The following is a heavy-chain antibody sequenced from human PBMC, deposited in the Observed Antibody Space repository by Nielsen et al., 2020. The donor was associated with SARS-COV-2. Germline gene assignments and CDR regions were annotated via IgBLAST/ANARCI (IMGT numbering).Heavy chain of an antibody. Sequence: SVKVSCKASGGTFTNYAFSWMRQAPGQGLEWMGRIIPILGMATYAQKFQGRVTITADKSTSTAFMEATSLISEDTAVYYCARSLAISSGWYYDYWGQGTLVTVSS. CDR2: IIPILGMA. CDR3: ARSLAISSGWYYDY. V-gene: IGHV1-69*04. CDR1: GGTFTNYA. J-gene: IGHJ4*02. D-gene: IGHD6-19*01.